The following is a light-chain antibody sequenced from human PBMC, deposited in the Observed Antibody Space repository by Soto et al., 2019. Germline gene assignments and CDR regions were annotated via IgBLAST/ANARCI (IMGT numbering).Light chain of an antibody. CDR2: WAS. J-gene: IGKJ1*01. CDR1: QSVLYSSSNKNY. CDR3: QQYYSTPWT. V-gene: IGKV4-1*01. Sequence: DIVMTQSPDSLAVSLGERATINCKSRQSVLYSSSNKNYLAWYQQKPGQPPKLLIYWASTRESGVPDRFGGSGSGTDFTLTISSLQAQDVAVYYCQQYYSTPWTFGQGTKVEIK.